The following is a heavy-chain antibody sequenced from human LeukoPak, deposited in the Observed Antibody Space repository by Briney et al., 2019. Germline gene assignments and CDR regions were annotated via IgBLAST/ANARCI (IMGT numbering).Heavy chain of an antibody. V-gene: IGHV3-48*02. Sequence: GGSLILSCAAAGFTFSSYNMNWVRLAPGKGLEWVSYIGSSSTTTSCADSVKGRFTITRDEAKKSLYLQMNSLRDEDTAVYYCARDRDWGFDYWGEGTLVTVSS. J-gene: IGHJ4*02. D-gene: IGHD7-27*01. CDR3: ARDRDWGFDY. CDR2: IGSSSTTT. CDR1: GFTFSSYN.